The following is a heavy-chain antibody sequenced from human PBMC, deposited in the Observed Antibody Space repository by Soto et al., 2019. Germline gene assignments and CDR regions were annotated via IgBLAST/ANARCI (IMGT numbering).Heavy chain of an antibody. CDR1: GYSFSVYW. Sequence: PGESLKISCKGSGYSFSVYWIGWVRQMPGKGLEWMGIICPGDSDTRYSPSFQGQVTISADRSISTAYLQWSSLKASDTAMFYCARGSSGWAHDPFDIWGQGTMVTVSS. D-gene: IGHD6-19*01. CDR2: ICPGDSDT. CDR3: ARGSSGWAHDPFDI. V-gene: IGHV5-51*01. J-gene: IGHJ3*02.